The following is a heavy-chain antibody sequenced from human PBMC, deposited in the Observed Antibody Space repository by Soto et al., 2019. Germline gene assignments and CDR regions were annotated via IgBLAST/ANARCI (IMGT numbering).Heavy chain of an antibody. CDR2: ISAYNGNT. CDR3: ASPVAGTFYYGMDV. D-gene: IGHD6-19*01. J-gene: IGHJ6*02. CDR1: GYTFTSYG. Sequence: ASVKVSCKASGYTFTSYGISWVRQAPGQGLEWMGWISAYNGNTNYAQKLQGRVTMTTDTSTSTAYMELRSLRSDDTAVYYCASPVAGTFYYGMDVWGQGTTVTVSS. V-gene: IGHV1-18*01.